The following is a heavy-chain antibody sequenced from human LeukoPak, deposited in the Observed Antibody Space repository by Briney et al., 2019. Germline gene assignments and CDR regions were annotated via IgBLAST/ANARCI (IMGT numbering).Heavy chain of an antibody. V-gene: IGHV3-21*01. CDR3: ARVSSFSMDV. D-gene: IGHD6-6*01. Sequence: GGSLRLSCAASGFTFSYFTINWVRQAPGTGLEWVPSISSGGGYIYYADSVKGRFTISRDNARNSVYLQMNSLRAEDTAVYYCARVSSFSMDVWGQGTTVTVSS. J-gene: IGHJ6*02. CDR1: GFTFSYFT. CDR2: ISSGGGYI.